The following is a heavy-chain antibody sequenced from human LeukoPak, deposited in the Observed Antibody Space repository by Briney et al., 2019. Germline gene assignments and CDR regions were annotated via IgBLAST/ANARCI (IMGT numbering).Heavy chain of an antibody. CDR2: INAGNGNT. V-gene: IGHV1-3*01. CDR3: AREGIAAADRYYYYYMDV. Sequence: ASVKVSCKASGYTFTSYAMHWVRQAPGQRLEWMGWINAGNGNTKYSQKFQGRVTITRDTSASTAYMELRSLRSDDTAVYYCAREGIAAADRYYYYYMDVWGKGTTVTVSS. CDR1: GYTFTSYA. D-gene: IGHD6-13*01. J-gene: IGHJ6*03.